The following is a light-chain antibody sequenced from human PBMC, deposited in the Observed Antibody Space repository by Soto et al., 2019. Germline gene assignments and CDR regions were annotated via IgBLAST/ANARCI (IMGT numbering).Light chain of an antibody. V-gene: IGKV3-20*01. J-gene: IGKJ1*01. CDR3: KQYGTSGT. CDR2: GAS. Sequence: EILLTQSPGTLSLSPGERATLSCRASQRVDNNYLAWYQQKSGQAPRLLIYGASNRATGIPDRFRGSGSGTDFTLIISRLEPEDFAVYYRKQYGTSGTFGQGTRVDIK. CDR1: QRVDNNY.